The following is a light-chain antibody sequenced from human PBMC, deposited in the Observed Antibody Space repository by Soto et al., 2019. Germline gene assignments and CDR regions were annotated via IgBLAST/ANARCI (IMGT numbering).Light chain of an antibody. Sequence: QAVLTQPPSVSAAPGLKVTISRCGSSSNIGNNYVSWYQQLPGTAPKLLIYDNNKRPSGIPDRFSGSKSGTSATLGITGLQTGDEADYYCGTWDSSLSAVVFGTGTKVTVL. CDR3: GTWDSSLSAVV. CDR1: SSNIGNNY. V-gene: IGLV1-51*01. J-gene: IGLJ1*01. CDR2: DNN.